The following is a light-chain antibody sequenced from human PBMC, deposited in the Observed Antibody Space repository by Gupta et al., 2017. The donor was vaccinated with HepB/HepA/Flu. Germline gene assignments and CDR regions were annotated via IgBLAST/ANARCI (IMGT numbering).Light chain of an antibody. CDR3: MQGKYCPHT. J-gene: IGKJ2*01. CDR2: KVS. CDR1: QSLVYSNGDTY. V-gene: IGKV2-30*01. Sequence: DVVVTQSPLSLPVTLGQPASISCRSSQSLVYSNGDTYLNWFLQRRGQSPRRLIYKVSNRDSGVTDRFSGSGSGHDFILKISRVEAEAVGVYSCMQGKYCPHTFGQGTKVEIK.